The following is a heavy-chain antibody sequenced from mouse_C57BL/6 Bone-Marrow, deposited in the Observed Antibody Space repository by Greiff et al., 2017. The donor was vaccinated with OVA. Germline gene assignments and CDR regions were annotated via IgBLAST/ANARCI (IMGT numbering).Heavy chain of an antibody. CDR1: GYSFTGYF. D-gene: IGHD5-1-1*01. CDR2: INPYNGDT. J-gene: IGHJ4*01. V-gene: IGHV1-20*01. Sequence: VQLQQSGPELVKPGDSVKISCKASGYSFTGYFMNWVMQSHGKSLEWIGRINPYNGDTFYNQKFKGKATLTVDKSSSTAHMELRSLTSEDSAVYYCARDRSIPSYYAMDYWGQGTSVTVSS. CDR3: ARDRSIPSYYAMDY.